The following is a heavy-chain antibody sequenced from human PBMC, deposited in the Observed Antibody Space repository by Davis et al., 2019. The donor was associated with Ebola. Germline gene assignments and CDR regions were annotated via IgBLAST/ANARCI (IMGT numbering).Heavy chain of an antibody. CDR1: GASISSYY. D-gene: IGHD3-22*01. Sequence: MPSETLSLTCTVSGASISSYYWSWIRQPPGKGLEWIGYIYYSGSTNYNPSLKSRVTISVDTSKNKFSLKLSSVTAADTAVYYCARAVGDYYDSSGYYFYYYYGMDVWGKGTTVTVSS. CDR2: IYYSGST. CDR3: ARAVGDYYDSSGYYFYYYYGMDV. J-gene: IGHJ6*04. V-gene: IGHV4-59*08.